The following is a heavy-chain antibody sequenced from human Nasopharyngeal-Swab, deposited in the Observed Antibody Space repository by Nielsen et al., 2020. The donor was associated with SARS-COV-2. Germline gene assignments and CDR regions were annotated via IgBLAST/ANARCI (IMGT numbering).Heavy chain of an antibody. J-gene: IGHJ4*02. CDR2: IYYSGST. D-gene: IGHD3-22*01. Sequence: SETLSLTCTVSGGSVSSGSYYWSWIRQPPGKGLEWIGYIYYSGSTNYNPSLKSRVTISRDTSKNQFSLKLTSVTAADTAVYFCARIDYYRARSFDSWGQGTLVTVSS. CDR3: ARIDYYRARSFDS. CDR1: GGSVSSGSYY. V-gene: IGHV4-61*01.